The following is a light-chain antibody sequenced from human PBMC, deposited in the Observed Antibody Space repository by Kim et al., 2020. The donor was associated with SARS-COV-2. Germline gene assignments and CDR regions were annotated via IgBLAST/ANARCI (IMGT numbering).Light chain of an antibody. Sequence: LTQSPSVSKGLRQTATPTCTGNNNNVGNQGAAWLQQHQGHPPKLLSYRNNNRPSGISERFSASRSGDTASLTITGLQPEDETDYYCSAWDSSLNAWVFGGGTQLTVL. CDR2: RNN. V-gene: IGLV10-54*04. CDR3: SAWDSSLNAWV. CDR1: NNNVGNQG. J-gene: IGLJ3*02.